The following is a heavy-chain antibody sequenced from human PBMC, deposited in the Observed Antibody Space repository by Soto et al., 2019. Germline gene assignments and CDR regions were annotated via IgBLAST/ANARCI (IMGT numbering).Heavy chain of an antibody. CDR2: INHSGST. CDR3: ASLRFLEWLLFPRDY. Sequence: QVQLQQWGAGLLKPSETLSLTCAVYGGSFSGYYCSWIRQPPGKGLGWIGEINHSGSTNYNPSLKSRVTISVDTSKNQFSLKLSSVTAADTAVYYCASLRFLEWLLFPRDYWGQGTLVTVSS. CDR1: GGSFSGYY. V-gene: IGHV4-34*01. D-gene: IGHD3-3*01. J-gene: IGHJ4*02.